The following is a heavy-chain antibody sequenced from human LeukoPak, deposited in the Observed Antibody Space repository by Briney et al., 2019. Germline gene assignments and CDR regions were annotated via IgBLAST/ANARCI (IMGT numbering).Heavy chain of an antibody. CDR1: GGSFSGYY. D-gene: IGHD4-17*01. CDR3: ARGDYASYYYYMDV. J-gene: IGHJ6*03. Sequence: SETLSLTCAVYGGSFSGYYWNWIRQPPGKGLEWIGEINHSGSTNYNPSLKSRVTISVDTSKNQFSLKLSSVTAADTAVYYCARGDYASYYYYMDVWGKGTTVTVSS. CDR2: INHSGST. V-gene: IGHV4-34*01.